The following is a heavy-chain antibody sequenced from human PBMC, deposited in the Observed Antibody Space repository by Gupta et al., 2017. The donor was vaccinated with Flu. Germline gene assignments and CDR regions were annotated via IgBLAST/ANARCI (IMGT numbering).Heavy chain of an antibody. V-gene: IGHV4-59*01. CDR1: F. CDR3: ARGPGGSTMDP. J-gene: IGHJ5*02. Sequence: FWSWVRQAPGKGLEWIGYIYYSGSTNYTPSLKRRVSISLDTSKNQISLKMRSVTAADTAVYYCARGPGGSTMDPWGQGALVTVPS. CDR2: IYYSGST. D-gene: IGHD3-10*01.